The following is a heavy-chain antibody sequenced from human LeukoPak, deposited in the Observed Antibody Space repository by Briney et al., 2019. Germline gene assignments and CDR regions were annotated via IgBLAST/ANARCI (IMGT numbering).Heavy chain of an antibody. J-gene: IGHJ4*02. D-gene: IGHD2-2*01. CDR1: GFTFDDYG. CDR2: INWNGGST. Sequence: GGSLRLPCAASGFTFDDYGMSWVRQAPGKGLEWVSGINWNGGSTGYADSVKGRFTISRDNAKNSLYLQMNSLRAEDTALYYCARGTTYQRHDYWGQGTLVTVSS. CDR3: ARGTTYQRHDY. V-gene: IGHV3-20*04.